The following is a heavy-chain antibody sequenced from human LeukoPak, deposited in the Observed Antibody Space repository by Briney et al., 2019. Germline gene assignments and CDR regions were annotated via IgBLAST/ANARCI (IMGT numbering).Heavy chain of an antibody. CDR3: ARDQRYDFWSGYRGMDV. J-gene: IGHJ6*02. CDR1: GYTFTGYY. Sequence: ASVKVSCKASGYTFTGYYMHWVRQAPGQGLEWMGWINPNSGGTNYAQKFQGRVTMTRDTSISTAYMELSRLRSDDTAVYYCARDQRYDFWSGYRGMDVWGQGTTVTVSS. D-gene: IGHD3-3*01. V-gene: IGHV1-2*02. CDR2: INPNSGGT.